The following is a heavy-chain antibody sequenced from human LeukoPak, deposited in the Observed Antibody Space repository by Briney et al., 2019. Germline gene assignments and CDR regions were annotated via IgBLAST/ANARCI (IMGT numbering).Heavy chain of an antibody. V-gene: IGHV4-59*08. J-gene: IGHJ4*02. CDR2: IFYSGST. CDR3: ARHRGYPYYFDN. D-gene: IGHD3-10*01. CDR1: DGSISSYY. Sequence: SETLSLTCTVSDGSISSYYWSWIRQPPGKGLEWIGYIFYSGSTNYNPSLKGRVTISVDTSKNQFSLKLSSVTAADTAVYYCARHRGYPYYFDNWGQGTLVTVSS.